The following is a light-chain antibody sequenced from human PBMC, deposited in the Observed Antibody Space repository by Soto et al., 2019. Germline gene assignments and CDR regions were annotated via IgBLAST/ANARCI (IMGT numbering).Light chain of an antibody. Sequence: EIVLTQSPGTLSLSPGDRATLSCRASQSVNSWTIDWYQQKPGQAPRLLIYGVSIRAIGIPDRFTGSGSGTDFTLTIARLEPEDSALYFCQHYDNPPVTFGGGTKVEIK. CDR3: QHYDNPPVT. CDR1: QSVNSWT. CDR2: GVS. J-gene: IGKJ4*01. V-gene: IGKV3-20*01.